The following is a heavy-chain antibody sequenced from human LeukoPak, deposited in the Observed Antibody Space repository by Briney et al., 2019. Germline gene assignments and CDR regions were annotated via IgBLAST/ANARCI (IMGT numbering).Heavy chain of an antibody. CDR3: AKDGYYYGSGPGGYYYYYMDV. CDR1: GFTISSYG. D-gene: IGHD3-10*01. CDR2: MSGRSGAGNT. V-gene: IGHV3-43*02. J-gene: IGHJ6*03. Sequence: PGGSLRLSCAASGFTISSYGMNWVRQAPGRGLEWVSGMSGRSGAGNTYYADSVKGRFTSSRDNSKNSLYLQMNSLRAEDTALYYCAKDGYYYGSGPGGYYYYYMDVWGKGTTVTISS.